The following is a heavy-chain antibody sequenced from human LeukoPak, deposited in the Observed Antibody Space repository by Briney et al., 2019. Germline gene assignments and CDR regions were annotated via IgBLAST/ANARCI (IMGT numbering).Heavy chain of an antibody. CDR2: IRSSDSTI. Sequence: GGSLRLSCVASGFTFSSYEMHWVRQPPGKGLEWVSYIRSSDSTIYYADSVKGRFTISRDNAKNSLYLQMNSLRAEDTAVYYCAELGITMIGGVWGKGTTVTISS. CDR3: AELGITMIGGV. D-gene: IGHD3-10*02. J-gene: IGHJ6*04. CDR1: GFTFSSYE. V-gene: IGHV3-48*03.